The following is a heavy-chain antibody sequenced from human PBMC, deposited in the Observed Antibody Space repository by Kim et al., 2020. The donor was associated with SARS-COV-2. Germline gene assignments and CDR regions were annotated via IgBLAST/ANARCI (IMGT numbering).Heavy chain of an antibody. CDR3: ASDGMEQLRGMEV. D-gene: IGHD1-26*01. V-gene: IGHV1-18*01. CDR1: DNSLSTLG. J-gene: IGHJ6*02. Sequence: ASVKVSCRDSDNSLSTLGINWVRQAPGQGFEWLGWVSTVSQKTKLPQRLQERVTLTIDRSTTTAYFELRSLTSEDTAVYFCASDGMEQLRGMEVWGQGTPVTV. CDR2: VSTVSQKT.